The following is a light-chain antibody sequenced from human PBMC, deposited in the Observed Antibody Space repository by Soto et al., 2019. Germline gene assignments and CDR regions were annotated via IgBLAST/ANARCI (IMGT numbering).Light chain of an antibody. V-gene: IGKV1-13*02. CDR1: QGISSA. CDR3: QQFNSYPIT. J-gene: IGKJ5*01. CDR2: DAS. Sequence: AIQLTQSPSSLSASVGDRVTITCRASQGISSALAWYQQKPGKAPKLLIYDASSLESGVPLRFSGSGSGTDFTLTISSLQPEDFATYYCQQFNSYPITFGHGTRLEIK.